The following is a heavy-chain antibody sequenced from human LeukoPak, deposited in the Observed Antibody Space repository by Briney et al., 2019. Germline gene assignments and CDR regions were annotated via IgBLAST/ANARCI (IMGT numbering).Heavy chain of an antibody. J-gene: IGHJ4*02. Sequence: GGSLRLSCAASGFTFRTYGMHWVRQAPGKGLEWVTFIRNDGSIEYYADSVKGRFSISRDKSKNTLYLQMNSLRAEDTAVYYCARGLCGGDCYDYWGQGTLVTVSS. D-gene: IGHD2-21*01. CDR3: ARGLCGGDCYDY. CDR2: IRNDGSIE. V-gene: IGHV3-30*02. CDR1: GFTFRTYG.